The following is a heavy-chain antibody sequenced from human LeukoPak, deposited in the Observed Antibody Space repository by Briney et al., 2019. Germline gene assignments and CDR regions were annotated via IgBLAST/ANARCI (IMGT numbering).Heavy chain of an antibody. D-gene: IGHD6-6*01. CDR1: GFTFSSYG. J-gene: IGHJ4*02. Sequence: GGSLRLSRAASGFTFSSYGMSWVRQAPGKGLEWVSSISDDGRSTYYADSVKGRFTISKDNSKNTMYLQMNNLRAEDTAIYYCAKRVPYTSSSVYFDYWGQGTLVTVSS. CDR3: AKRVPYTSSSVYFDY. CDR2: ISDDGRST. V-gene: IGHV3-23*01.